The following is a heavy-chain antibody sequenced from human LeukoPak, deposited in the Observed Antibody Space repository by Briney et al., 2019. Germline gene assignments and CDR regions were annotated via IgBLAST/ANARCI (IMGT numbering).Heavy chain of an antibody. Sequence: ASVKVSCKASGGTFSSYAISWVRQAPGQGLEWMGGIIPIFGTANYAQKFQGRVTITADKSTSTAYMELSSLRSEDTAVYYCARDEGFTTGTLFNWFDPWGQGTLATVSS. CDR2: IIPIFGTA. CDR3: ARDEGFTTGTLFNWFDP. J-gene: IGHJ5*02. D-gene: IGHD1-1*01. V-gene: IGHV1-69*06. CDR1: GGTFSSYA.